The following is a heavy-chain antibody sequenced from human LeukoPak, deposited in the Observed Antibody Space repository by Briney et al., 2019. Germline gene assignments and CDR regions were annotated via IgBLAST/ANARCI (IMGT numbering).Heavy chain of an antibody. CDR3: AREGKLTGYSGGLGFNY. V-gene: IGHV3-30*14. CDR1: GFTFSSYA. CDR2: ISYDGSNK. D-gene: IGHD6-19*01. J-gene: IGHJ4*02. Sequence: GRSLRLSCAASGFTFSSYAMHWVRQAPGKGLEWVAVISYDGSNKYYADSVKGRFTISRDNSKNTLYLQMNSLRPEDTAVYYCAREGKLTGYSGGLGFNYWGQGTLVTVSS.